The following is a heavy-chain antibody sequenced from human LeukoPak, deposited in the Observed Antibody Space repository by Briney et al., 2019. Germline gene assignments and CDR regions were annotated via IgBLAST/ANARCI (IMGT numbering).Heavy chain of an antibody. J-gene: IGHJ4*02. D-gene: IGHD3-10*01. CDR1: GFSLSTTGVA. Sequence: SGPTLVNPTQTLTLTCTFSGFSLSTTGVAVGWIRQPPGKALEWLAVHYWNNDKSYSPSLKSRLTVTKDSSKNQVVLIMTNMDPVDTATYYCAHKGRGSGSFTMWGQGTLVTVSS. CDR3: AHKGRGSGSFTM. V-gene: IGHV2-5*01. CDR2: HYWNNDK.